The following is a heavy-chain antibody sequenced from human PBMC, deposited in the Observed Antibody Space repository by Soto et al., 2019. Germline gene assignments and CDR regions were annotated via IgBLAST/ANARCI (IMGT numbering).Heavy chain of an antibody. V-gene: IGHV3-72*01. CDR1: GFTLSDHY. CDR2: SRDKPQGYST. Sequence: GGSLRLSCAGSGFTLSDHYIDWVRQAPGKGLEWVGRSRDKPQGYSTAYAASVKGRFTTSRDESKNSAYLQMNSLTSDDTAVYYCARDEGGYDILTGYYKAHHFDYWGQGVPVTVSS. CDR3: ARDEGGYDILTGYYKAHHFDY. J-gene: IGHJ4*02. D-gene: IGHD3-9*01.